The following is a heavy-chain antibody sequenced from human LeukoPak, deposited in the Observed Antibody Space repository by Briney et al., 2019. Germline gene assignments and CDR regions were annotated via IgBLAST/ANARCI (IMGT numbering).Heavy chain of an antibody. CDR3: ARDRLSHFDY. CDR1: GFTFSDYY. CDR2: INSDGSST. V-gene: IGHV3-74*01. Sequence: PGGSLRLSCAASGFTFSDYYMSWIRQAPGKGLVWVSGINSDGSSTRYADSVKGRFTISRDNAKTTLYLQMNSLRAEDTAVYYCARDRLSHFDYWGQGTLVTVSS. D-gene: IGHD2/OR15-2a*01. J-gene: IGHJ4*02.